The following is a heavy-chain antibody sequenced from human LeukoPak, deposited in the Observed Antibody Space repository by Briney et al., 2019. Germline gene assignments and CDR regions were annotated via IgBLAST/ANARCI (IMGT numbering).Heavy chain of an antibody. CDR2: SSTSGSIT. CDR3: ARDGSYYYYDSSGYIDY. D-gene: IGHD3-22*01. Sequence: GGSLRLSCAASGFTFSDYYMSWIRQAPGKGLQWLAYSSTSGSITYYADSVKGRFTISRDNAKNSLYLQMNSLRAEDTAVYYCARDGSYYYYDSSGYIDYWGQGTLVTVSS. V-gene: IGHV3-11*04. CDR1: GFTFSDYY. J-gene: IGHJ4*02.